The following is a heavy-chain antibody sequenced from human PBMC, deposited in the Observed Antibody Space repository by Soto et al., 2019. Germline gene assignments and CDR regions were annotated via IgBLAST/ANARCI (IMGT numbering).Heavy chain of an antibody. J-gene: IGHJ4*02. CDR2: ISWNSGSI. Sequence: EVQLVESGGGLVQPGRSLRVSCAASGFTFDDYAMHWVRQAPGKGLEWVSGISWNSGSIGYADSVRGRFTISRDNAKTSLYLQMNSLRAEDTALYYCAKGESSAVAGNCYFDYWGQGTLVTVSS. CDR1: GFTFDDYA. CDR3: AKGESSAVAGNCYFDY. D-gene: IGHD6-19*01. V-gene: IGHV3-9*01.